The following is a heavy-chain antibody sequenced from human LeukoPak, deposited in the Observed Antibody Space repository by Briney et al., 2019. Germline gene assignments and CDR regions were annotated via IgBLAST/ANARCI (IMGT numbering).Heavy chain of an antibody. J-gene: IGHJ4*02. CDR3: AKASAMIVVVSKHFDY. CDR1: GFTFSSYW. Sequence: QPGGSLRLSCAASGFTFSSYWMSWVRQAPGKGLEWVANIKQDGSEKYYVDSVKGRFTISRDNAKNSLYLQMNSLRAEDTAVYYCAKASAMIVVVSKHFDYWGQGTLVTVSS. D-gene: IGHD3-22*01. V-gene: IGHV3-7*03. CDR2: IKQDGSEK.